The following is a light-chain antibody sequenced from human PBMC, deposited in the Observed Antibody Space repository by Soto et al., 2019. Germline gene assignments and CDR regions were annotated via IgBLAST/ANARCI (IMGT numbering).Light chain of an antibody. V-gene: IGLV2-14*01. J-gene: IGLJ1*01. CDR3: SSYTSSSPYV. Sequence: VLTQPASVSGSPGQSITISCTGTSSDVGGYNYVSWYQQHPGKAPKLMIYDVSNRPSGVSNRFSGSKSGNTASLTISGLQAEDEADYYYSSYTSSSPYVFGTGTK. CDR2: DVS. CDR1: SSDVGGYNY.